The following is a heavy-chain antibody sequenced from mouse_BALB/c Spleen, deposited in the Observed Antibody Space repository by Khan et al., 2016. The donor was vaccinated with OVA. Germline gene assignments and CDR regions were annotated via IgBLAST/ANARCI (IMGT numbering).Heavy chain of an antibody. CDR1: GYSFTAYY. D-gene: IGHD2-14*01. J-gene: IGHJ3*01. CDR3: ARGYDFFAY. V-gene: IGHV1-26*01. Sequence: VQLQQSGPDLVKPGASVKISCKASGYSFTAYYLSWVKQSHGESLEWIGRVNPNNGDTTYTQKFKGKAILTVDKSSNTAYMDLRSLTSEDSAVYYCARGYDFFAYWGQGTLVTVSA. CDR2: VNPNNGDT.